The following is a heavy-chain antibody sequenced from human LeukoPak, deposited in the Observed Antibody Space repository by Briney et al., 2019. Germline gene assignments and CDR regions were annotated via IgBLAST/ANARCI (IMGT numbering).Heavy chain of an antibody. Sequence: PGESLQISCKGSGYSLTSHWITWVRQMPGKGLEWMGTIDPSDSYTNYSPSFQGHVTISADKSISTAYLQWSSLKASDTAMYYCAILFGDYPDYWGQRTLVTVSS. CDR2: IDPSDSYT. D-gene: IGHD4-17*01. V-gene: IGHV5-10-1*01. CDR3: AILFGDYPDY. CDR1: GYSLTSHW. J-gene: IGHJ4*02.